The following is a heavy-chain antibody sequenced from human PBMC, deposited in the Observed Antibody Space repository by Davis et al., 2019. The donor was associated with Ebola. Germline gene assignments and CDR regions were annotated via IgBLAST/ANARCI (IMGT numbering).Heavy chain of an antibody. V-gene: IGHV3-7*01. CDR3: ARPLRSTSPIY. D-gene: IGHD1-26*01. Sequence: GGSLRLSCAASGFTFSSYWMSWVRQAPGKGLEWVANINPDGSEQQCADSVKGRFTISRDNAKNSLYLQMNSLRVEDTAVYYCARPLRSTSPIYWSQGTLVTVSS. CDR2: INPDGSEQ. J-gene: IGHJ4*02. CDR1: GFTFSSYW.